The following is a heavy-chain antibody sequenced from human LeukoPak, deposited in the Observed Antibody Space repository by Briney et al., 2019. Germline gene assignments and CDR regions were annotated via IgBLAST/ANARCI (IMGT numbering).Heavy chain of an antibody. CDR1: GYTFTSYD. CDR2: MNPNSGNT. V-gene: IGHV1-8*01. D-gene: IGHD3-22*01. CDR3: ARAGDYYDSSGKTYYFDY. Sequence: ASVKVSCKASGYTFTSYDINWVRQATGQGLEWMGWMNPNSGNTGYAQKFQGRVTMTRNTSISTAYMELSRLRSDDTAVYYCARAGDYYDSSGKTYYFDYWGQGTLVTVSS. J-gene: IGHJ4*02.